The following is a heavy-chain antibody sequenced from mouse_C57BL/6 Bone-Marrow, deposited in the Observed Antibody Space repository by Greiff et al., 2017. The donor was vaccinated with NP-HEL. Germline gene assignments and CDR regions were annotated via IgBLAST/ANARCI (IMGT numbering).Heavy chain of an antibody. J-gene: IGHJ3*01. D-gene: IGHD1-1*01. Sequence: QVQLKESGAELVKPGASVKMSCKASGYTFTTYPIEWMKQNHGKSLEWIGNFHPYNDDTKYNEKFKGKATLTVEKSSSTVYLELSRLTSDDSAVYYCARRSYYYGSSWFAYWGQGTLVTVSA. CDR2: FHPYNDDT. V-gene: IGHV1-47*01. CDR3: ARRSYYYGSSWFAY. CDR1: GYTFTTYP.